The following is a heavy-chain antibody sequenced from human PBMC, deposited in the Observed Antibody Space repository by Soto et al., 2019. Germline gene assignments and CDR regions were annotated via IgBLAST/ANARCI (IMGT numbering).Heavy chain of an antibody. CDR1: GYTFTGYY. CDR3: ARELLDCTNGVCPYYFDY. V-gene: IGHV1-2*04. J-gene: IGHJ4*02. Sequence: ASVKVSCKASGYTFTGYYMHWVRQAPGQGLEWMGWINPNSGGTNYAQKFQGWVTMTRDTSISTAYMELSRLRSDDTAVYYCARELLDCTNGVCPYYFDYWGQGTLVTVPQ. D-gene: IGHD2-8*01. CDR2: INPNSGGT.